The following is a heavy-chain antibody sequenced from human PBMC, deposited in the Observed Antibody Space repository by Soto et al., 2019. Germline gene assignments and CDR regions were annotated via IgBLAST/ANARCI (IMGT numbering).Heavy chain of an antibody. V-gene: IGHV3-30-3*01. J-gene: IGHJ6*02. CDR2: ISYDGSNK. Sequence: QVQLVESGGGVVQPGRSLRLSCAASGFTFSSYAMHWVRQAPGKGLEWVAVISYDGSNKYYADSVKGRFTISRDNSKNTLYLQMNSLRAEDTAVYYCARDRPNYDFWIVVIRLYGMDVWGQGTTVTVSS. D-gene: IGHD3-3*01. CDR3: ARDRPNYDFWIVVIRLYGMDV. CDR1: GFTFSSYA.